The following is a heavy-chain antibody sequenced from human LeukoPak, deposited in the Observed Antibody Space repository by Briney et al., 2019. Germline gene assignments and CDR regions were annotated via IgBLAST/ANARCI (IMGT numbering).Heavy chain of an antibody. CDR2: FDPEDGET. D-gene: IGHD3-10*01. V-gene: IGHV1-24*01. CDR3: ATDLYYYGSGSYYLNWFDP. J-gene: IGHJ5*02. Sequence: ASVKVSCKVSGYTLTELSMHWVRQAPGKGLEWMGGFDPEDGETIYAQRFQGRVTMTEDTSTDTAYMELSSLRSEDTAVYYCATDLYYYGSGSYYLNWFDPWGQGTLVTVSS. CDR1: GYTLTELS.